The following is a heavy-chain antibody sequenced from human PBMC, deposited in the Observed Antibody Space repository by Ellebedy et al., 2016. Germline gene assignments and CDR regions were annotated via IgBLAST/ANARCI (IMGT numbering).Heavy chain of an antibody. CDR1: GFILTSYW. CDR2: IYPGDSQT. V-gene: IGHV5-51*01. D-gene: IGHD1-26*01. CDR3: ASSDVVGSRDHFFDY. J-gene: IGHJ4*01. Sequence: GESLKISXKTSGFILTSYWIGWVRQRPGKGLEWMGIIYPGDSQTKYSPSFQGQITISADKSISTVFLQWSRLSAWDTAIYYCASSDVVGSRDHFFDYWGQGTLVTVSS.